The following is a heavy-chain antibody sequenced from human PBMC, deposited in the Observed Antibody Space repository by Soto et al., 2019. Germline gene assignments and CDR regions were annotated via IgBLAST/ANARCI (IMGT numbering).Heavy chain of an antibody. Sequence: SETLSLTCTVSGGSISSSSYYWGWIRQPPGKGLEWIGYVYYSGSTNYNPSLKSRATISLDTYKNQFSLKMTSMTSADTAFYYCARGVFRFLQWFDPWGQGTLVTVSS. D-gene: IGHD3-3*01. J-gene: IGHJ5*02. CDR3: ARGVFRFLQWFDP. CDR1: GGSISSSSYY. V-gene: IGHV4-61*05. CDR2: VYYSGST.